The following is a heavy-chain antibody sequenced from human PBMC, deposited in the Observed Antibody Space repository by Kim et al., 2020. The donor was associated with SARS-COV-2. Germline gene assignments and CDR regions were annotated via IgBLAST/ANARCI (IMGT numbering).Heavy chain of an antibody. D-gene: IGHD6-13*01. CDR3: AKDTELIAAATNY. V-gene: IGHV3-23*01. J-gene: IGHJ4*02. Sequence: YADSVKGRFTISRDNSKNTLYLQMNSLRAEDTAVYYCAKDTELIAAATNYWGQGTLVTVSS.